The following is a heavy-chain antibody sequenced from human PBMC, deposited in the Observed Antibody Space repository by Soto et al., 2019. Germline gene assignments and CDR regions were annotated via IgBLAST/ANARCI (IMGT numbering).Heavy chain of an antibody. V-gene: IGHV4-39*01. Sequence: SETLSLTCTVSGGSISSSSYYWGWIRQPPGKGLEWIGSIYYSGSTYYNPSLKSRVTISVDTSKNQFSLKLSSVTAADTAVYYCARHANEMVRGRYFDYWGQGTLVTVSS. CDR2: IYYSGST. J-gene: IGHJ4*02. CDR3: ARHANEMVRGRYFDY. CDR1: GGSISSSSYY. D-gene: IGHD3-10*01.